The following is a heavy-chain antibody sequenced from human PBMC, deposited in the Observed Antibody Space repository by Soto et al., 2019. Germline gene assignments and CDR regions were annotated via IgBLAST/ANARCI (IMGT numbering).Heavy chain of an antibody. CDR1: GYTFTSYG. Sequence: QVQLVQSGAEVKKPGASVKVSCKASGYTFTSYGISWVRQAPGQGLEWMGWISAYNGNTNYAQKLQGRVTMTTDTTTSTAYRELRSVRSDETAVYYCARLSGSSGWIYFDYWGQGTLVTVSS. V-gene: IGHV1-18*04. J-gene: IGHJ4*02. CDR3: ARLSGSSGWIYFDY. CDR2: ISAYNGNT. D-gene: IGHD6-19*01.